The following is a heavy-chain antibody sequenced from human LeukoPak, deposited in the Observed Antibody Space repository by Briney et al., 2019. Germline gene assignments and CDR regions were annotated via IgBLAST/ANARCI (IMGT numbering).Heavy chain of an antibody. V-gene: IGHV1-69*05. CDR3: ARESRNLGVY. Sequence: SVKVSCKASGGTFSSYAISWVRQAPGQGLEWMGGIIPIFGTANYAQKFQGRVTMTRDTSTSTVYMELSSLRSEDTAVYYCARESRNLGVYWGQGTLVTVSS. D-gene: IGHD1-14*01. CDR1: GGTFSSYA. CDR2: IIPIFGTA. J-gene: IGHJ4*02.